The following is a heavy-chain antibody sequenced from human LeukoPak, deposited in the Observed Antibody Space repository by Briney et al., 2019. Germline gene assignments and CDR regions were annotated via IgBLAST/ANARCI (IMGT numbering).Heavy chain of an antibody. CDR2: INNDGSST. V-gene: IGHV3-74*01. Sequence: PGGSLRLSCAASGFTFSSYWMHWVRQAPGKGLVWVSHINNDGSSTTYTDSVKGRFTISRDNAKSTLYLQMNSLRAEDTAIYYCARESMTTVFDPWGQGTLVTVSS. CDR1: GFTFSSYW. CDR3: ARESMTTVFDP. J-gene: IGHJ5*02. D-gene: IGHD4-17*01.